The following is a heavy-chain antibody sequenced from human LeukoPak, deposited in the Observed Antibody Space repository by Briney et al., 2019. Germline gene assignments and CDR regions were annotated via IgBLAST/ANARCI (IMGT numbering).Heavy chain of an antibody. V-gene: IGHV3-23*01. D-gene: IGHD2-2*01. CDR2: ISGSGGSI. J-gene: IGHJ4*02. CDR1: GFTFSPYA. Sequence: PGGSLRLSCGASGFTFSPYAMSWVRQAPGKGLEWVSTISGSGGSIYYADSVKGRFTISRDNSKNTLYLQMNSLRAEDTALYYCAKSWYVPATIDYWGQGTLVTVSS. CDR3: AKSWYVPATIDY.